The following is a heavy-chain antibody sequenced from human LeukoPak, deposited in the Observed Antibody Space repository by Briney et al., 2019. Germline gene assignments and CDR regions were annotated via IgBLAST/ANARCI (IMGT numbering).Heavy chain of an antibody. Sequence: PSETLSLTCTVSGGSISSYYWSWIRQPPGKGLEWIGYIYYSGSTNYNPSLKSRVTISVDTPKNQFSLKLSSVTAADTAVYYCARVAGYGSSLDYWGQGTLVTVSS. CDR2: IYYSGST. V-gene: IGHV4-59*01. CDR3: ARVAGYGSSLDY. J-gene: IGHJ4*02. CDR1: GGSISSYY. D-gene: IGHD6-13*01.